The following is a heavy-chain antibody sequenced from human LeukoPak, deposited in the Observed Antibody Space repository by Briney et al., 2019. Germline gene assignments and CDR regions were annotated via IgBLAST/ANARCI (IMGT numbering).Heavy chain of an antibody. CDR2: ISAYNGNT. D-gene: IGHD6-13*01. Sequence: ASVKVSCKASGYTFTSYYMHWVRQAPGQGLEWMGWISAYNGNTNYAQKLQGRVTMTTDTSTSTAYMELRSLRSDDTAVYYCARIAAAGLNYFDYWGQGTLVTVSS. CDR3: ARIAAAGLNYFDY. J-gene: IGHJ4*02. CDR1: GYTFTSYY. V-gene: IGHV1-18*04.